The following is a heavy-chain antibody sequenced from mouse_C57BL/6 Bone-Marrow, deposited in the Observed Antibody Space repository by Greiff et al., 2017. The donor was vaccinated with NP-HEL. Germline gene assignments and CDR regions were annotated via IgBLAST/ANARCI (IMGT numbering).Heavy chain of an antibody. V-gene: IGHV1-81*01. CDR3: ASRGGSRRWYFDV. J-gene: IGHJ1*03. CDR1: GYTFTSYG. CDR2: IYPRSGNT. D-gene: IGHD1-1*01. Sequence: QVQLQQSGAELARPGASVKLSCKASGYTFTSYGISWVKQRTGQGLEWIGAIYPRSGNTYYNEKFKGKATLTADKSSSTAYMELRSLTSEDSAVYFCASRGGSRRWYFDVWGTGTTVTVSS.